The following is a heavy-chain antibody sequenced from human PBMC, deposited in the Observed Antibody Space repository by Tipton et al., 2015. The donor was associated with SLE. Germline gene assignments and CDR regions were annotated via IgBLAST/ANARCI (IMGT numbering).Heavy chain of an antibody. Sequence: TLSLTCTVSGGSISSSSYCWGRLRQPPGKGLEWLGCTYYSGSTYSNPSLKSRITISVDTSKNQFSLKLSSVTASDTAVYYCARDRDYYDFWSGYYGEHWFDPWGQGTLVTVSS. CDR1: GGSISSSSYC. CDR2: TYYSGST. V-gene: IGHV4-39*07. J-gene: IGHJ5*02. CDR3: ARDRDYYDFWSGYYGEHWFDP. D-gene: IGHD3-3*01.